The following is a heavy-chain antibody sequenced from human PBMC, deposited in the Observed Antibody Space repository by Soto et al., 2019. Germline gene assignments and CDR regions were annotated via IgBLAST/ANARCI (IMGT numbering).Heavy chain of an antibody. CDR2: ISSSSSYI. CDR3: ARGTCMKVPCDI. J-gene: IGHJ3*02. V-gene: IGHV3-21*01. D-gene: IGHD2-8*01. Sequence: GGSLRLSCAASGFTFSSYSMNWVRQAPGKGLEWVSSISSSSSYIYYADSVKGRFTISRDNAKNSLYLQMNSLRAEDTAVYYCARGTCMKVPCDIWGQGTMVTVS. CDR1: GFTFSSYS.